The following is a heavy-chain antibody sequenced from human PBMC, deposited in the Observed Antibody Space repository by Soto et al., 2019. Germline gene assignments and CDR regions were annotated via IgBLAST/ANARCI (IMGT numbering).Heavy chain of an antibody. CDR3: AREVGRSYYGMDV. Sequence: PGGSLRLSCAASGFTFNSYTMNWVRQAPGKGLEWVASITAGGSYIYYADSVKGRFTISRDNAKNSLFLQMDSLGAEDTAVYYCAREVGRSYYGMDVWGQGTMVTVSS. CDR1: GFTFNSYT. V-gene: IGHV3-21*01. D-gene: IGHD1-26*01. CDR2: ITAGGSYI. J-gene: IGHJ6*02.